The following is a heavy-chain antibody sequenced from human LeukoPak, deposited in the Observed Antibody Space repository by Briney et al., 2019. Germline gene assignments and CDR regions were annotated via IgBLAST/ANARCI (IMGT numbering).Heavy chain of an antibody. CDR2: ISSSGSTI. V-gene: IGHV3-48*01. J-gene: IGHJ4*02. CDR1: GFTFSSYS. Sequence: PGGSLRLSCAASGFTFSSYSMNWVRQAPGKGLEWVSYISSSGSTIYYADSVKGRFTISRDNAKNSLYLQMNSLRAEDTAVYYCATSSGYENGNYWGQGTLVTVSS. CDR3: ATSSGYENGNY. D-gene: IGHD5-12*01.